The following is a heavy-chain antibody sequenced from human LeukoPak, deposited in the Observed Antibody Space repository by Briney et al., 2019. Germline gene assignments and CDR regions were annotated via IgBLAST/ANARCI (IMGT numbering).Heavy chain of an antibody. Sequence: PSETLSLTCAVYGGSFSGYYWSWIRQPPGKGLEWIGEINHSGSTNYNPSLKSRVTISVDTSKNQFSLKLSPVTAADTAVYYCARGGYDILTGYDYFDYWGQGTLVTVSS. D-gene: IGHD3-9*01. J-gene: IGHJ4*02. CDR2: INHSGST. CDR1: GGSFSGYY. V-gene: IGHV4-34*01. CDR3: ARGGYDILTGYDYFDY.